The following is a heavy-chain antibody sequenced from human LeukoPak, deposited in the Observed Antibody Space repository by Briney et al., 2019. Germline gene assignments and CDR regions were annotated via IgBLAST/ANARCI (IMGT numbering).Heavy chain of an antibody. Sequence: SETLSLTCTVSGCSISSDYWSWIRQPPGKGLEWIWYIYYSGITNYNPSLKSRVTISVDTSKNQFSLKPSSVTAPDTAVYYCARLHYDSSGYYYFDYWGQGTLVTVSS. CDR3: ARLHYDSSGYYYFDY. J-gene: IGHJ4*02. CDR2: IYYSGIT. CDR1: GCSISSDY. V-gene: IGHV4-59*08. D-gene: IGHD3-22*01.